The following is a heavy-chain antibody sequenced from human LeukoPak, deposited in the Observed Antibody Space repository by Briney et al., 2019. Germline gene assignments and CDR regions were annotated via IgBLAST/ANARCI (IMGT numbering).Heavy chain of an antibody. J-gene: IGHJ4*02. D-gene: IGHD1-26*01. CDR3: ARVPRWELPSKGANFDY. V-gene: IGHV1-2*02. Sequence: ASVKVSCKASGYTFTGYYMHWVRQAPGQGLEWMGWINPNSGGTNYAQKFQGRVTMTGDTSISTAYMELSRLRSDDTAVYYCARVPRWELPSKGANFDYWGQGTLVTVSS. CDR1: GYTFTGYY. CDR2: INPNSGGT.